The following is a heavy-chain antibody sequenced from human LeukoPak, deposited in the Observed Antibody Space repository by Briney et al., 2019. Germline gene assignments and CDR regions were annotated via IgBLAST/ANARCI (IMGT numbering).Heavy chain of an antibody. J-gene: IGHJ5*02. CDR1: GYSISSGYY. Sequence: SETLSLTCTVSGYSISSGYYWGWIRQPPGKGLEWIGNIYHSGSTYYNPSLKSRLTISVDTSKNQFSLKLMSVTAADTAVYYCARDSGTTGEVKFDPWGQGTLVTVSS. CDR2: IYHSGST. D-gene: IGHD3-10*01. CDR3: ARDSGTTGEVKFDP. V-gene: IGHV4-38-2*02.